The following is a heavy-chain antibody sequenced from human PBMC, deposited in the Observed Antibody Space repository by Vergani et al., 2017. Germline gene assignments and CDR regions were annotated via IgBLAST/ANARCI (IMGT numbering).Heavy chain of an antibody. CDR1: GFTFSSYA. Sequence: QVQLVESGGGVVQPGRSLRLSCAASGFTFSSYAMHWVRQAPGKGLEWVAVISYDGSNKYYADSVKGRFTISRDNSKNTLYLQMNSLRAEDTAVYYCAGAPYYDIWTGDGGWFDPWGQGTLVTVSS. J-gene: IGHJ5*02. D-gene: IGHD3-9*01. CDR2: ISYDGSNK. V-gene: IGHV3-30-3*01. CDR3: AGAPYYDIWTGDGGWFDP.